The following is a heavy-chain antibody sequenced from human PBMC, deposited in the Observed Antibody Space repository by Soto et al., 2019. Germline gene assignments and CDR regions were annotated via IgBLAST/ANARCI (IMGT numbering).Heavy chain of an antibody. J-gene: IGHJ4*02. CDR3: ARDLQDYGGNAIDY. V-gene: IGHV3-21*01. D-gene: IGHD4-17*01. Sequence: EVQLVESGGGLVKPGGSLRLCYAASRFTLSTYSMNWVRQAPGKGLEWVSSITGRSSNINYADSVKGRFTISRDNAKNSLYLQMNSLKAEDTAVSYCARDLQDYGGNAIDYWGQGTLVTVSS. CDR2: ITGRSSNI. CDR1: RFTLSTYS.